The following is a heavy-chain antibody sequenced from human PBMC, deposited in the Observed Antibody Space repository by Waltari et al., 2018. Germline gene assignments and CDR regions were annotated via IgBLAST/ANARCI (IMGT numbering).Heavy chain of an antibody. D-gene: IGHD2-15*01. Sequence: QVKLQESGPGLVKPSGTLSLTCGVSGDPLSGTYWWSWVRQPPGKGLELVGQIYRSGKTNSDPSLESRGTISMDTSNNRCSLTLTSATASDTAVYYCARDRGKGLYLDSWGQGTLVTVSP. CDR3: ARDRGKGLYLDS. J-gene: IGHJ4*02. CDR2: IYRSGKT. CDR1: GDPLSGTYW. V-gene: IGHV4-4*02.